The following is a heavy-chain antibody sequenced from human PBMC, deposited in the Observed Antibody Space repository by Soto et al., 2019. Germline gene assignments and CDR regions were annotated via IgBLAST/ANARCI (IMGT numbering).Heavy chain of an antibody. Sequence: QVQLRESGPGLVKPSETLSLTCTVSSGSIGTYFWCWIRQPPVKGLGWIGNIYYSGTTNYNPSLKRRVTISLDTSKIQFSLRLSSVTAADTAVYYCARGRGGNYDAFDIWGQGTLVTVSS. V-gene: IGHV4-59*01. J-gene: IGHJ3*02. CDR2: IYYSGTT. CDR1: SGSIGTYF. D-gene: IGHD1-1*01. CDR3: ARGRGGNYDAFDI.